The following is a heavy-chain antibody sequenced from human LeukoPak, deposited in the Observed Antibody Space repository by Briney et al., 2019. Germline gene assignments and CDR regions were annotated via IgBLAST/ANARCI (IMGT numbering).Heavy chain of an antibody. CDR3: AREVCSTSCYIDY. D-gene: IGHD2-2*02. CDR2: IYYSGST. J-gene: IGHJ4*02. V-gene: IGHV4-59*11. CDR1: GGSISSHY. Sequence: SETLSLTCTVSGGSISSHYWSWIRQPPGKGLEWIGYIYYSGSTNYNPSLKSRVTMSVDTSKNQFSLKLSSVTAADTAVYYCAREVCSTSCYIDYWGRGTLVTVSS.